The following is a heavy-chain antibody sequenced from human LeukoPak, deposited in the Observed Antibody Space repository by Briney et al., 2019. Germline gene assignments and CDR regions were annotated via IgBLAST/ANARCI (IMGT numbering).Heavy chain of an antibody. D-gene: IGHD7-27*01. J-gene: IGHJ4*02. V-gene: IGHV3-74*01. CDR1: GFTFSHYW. Sequence: GGSLRLSCAASGFTFSHYWMHWVPQAPGKGLVWVSRINTDGSDTVYADSVKGRFTISRDNAKNTLYLQMNSLRAEDTAVYYCARDRSVTNGGFDYWGQGTLVTVSS. CDR3: ARDRSVTNGGFDY. CDR2: INTDGSDT.